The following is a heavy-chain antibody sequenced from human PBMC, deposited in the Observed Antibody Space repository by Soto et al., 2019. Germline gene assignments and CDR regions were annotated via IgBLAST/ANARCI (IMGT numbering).Heavy chain of an antibody. V-gene: IGHV3-48*03. Sequence: PGGSLRLSCAASGFTFSSYEMNWVRQAPGKGLEWVSYISSSGSTIHYADSVRGRFTMSRDNARNSLSLQMNSLRVEDTAVYYCARDRTTSSFGNYFDYWGQGTLVTVSS. CDR3: ARDRTTSSFGNYFDY. J-gene: IGHJ4*02. CDR1: GFTFSSYE. D-gene: IGHD2-2*01. CDR2: ISSSGSTI.